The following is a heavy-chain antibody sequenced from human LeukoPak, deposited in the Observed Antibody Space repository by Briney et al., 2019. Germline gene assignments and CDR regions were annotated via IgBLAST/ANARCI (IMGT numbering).Heavy chain of an antibody. Sequence: SVKVSCKASGGTFSSYAISWVRQAPGQGLEWMGRIIPILGIANYAQKFQGRVTITADKSTSTAYMELSSLRSEDTAVYYCARDRSPYYDSSGYPYDYWGQGTLVTVSS. CDR1: GGTFSSYA. D-gene: IGHD3-22*01. CDR2: IIPILGIA. V-gene: IGHV1-69*04. J-gene: IGHJ4*02. CDR3: ARDRSPYYDSSGYPYDY.